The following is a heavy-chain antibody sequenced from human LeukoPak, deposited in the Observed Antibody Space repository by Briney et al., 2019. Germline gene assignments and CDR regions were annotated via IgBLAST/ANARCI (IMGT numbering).Heavy chain of an antibody. D-gene: IGHD2-15*01. J-gene: IGHJ3*02. CDR2: INHSGST. CDR3: ARGGSAAGVPASDI. CDR1: GGSFSGYY. V-gene: IGHV4-34*01. Sequence: SETLSLTCAVYGGSFSGYYWSWIRQPPGKGLEWIGEINHSGSTNHNPSLKSRVTISVDTSKNQFSLKLSSVTAADTAVYYCARGGSAAGVPASDIWGQGTMVTVSS.